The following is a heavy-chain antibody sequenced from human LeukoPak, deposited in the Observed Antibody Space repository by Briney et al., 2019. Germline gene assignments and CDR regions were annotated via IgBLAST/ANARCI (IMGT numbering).Heavy chain of an antibody. Sequence: GGSLRLFCAASGFTFSSYGMHWVRQAPGKGLEWVAVIWYDGSNKYYADSEKGRFTISRDNSKNTLYLQMNSLRAEDTAVYYSARDVNWNEPPLYGMDVWGQGNPVTVSS. CDR2: IWYDGSNK. V-gene: IGHV3-33*01. CDR1: GFTFSSYG. J-gene: IGHJ6*02. D-gene: IGHD1-1*01. CDR3: ARDVNWNEPPLYGMDV.